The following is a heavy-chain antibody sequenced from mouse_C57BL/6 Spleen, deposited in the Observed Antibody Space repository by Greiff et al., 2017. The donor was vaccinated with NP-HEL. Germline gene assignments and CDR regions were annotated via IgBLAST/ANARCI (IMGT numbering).Heavy chain of an antibody. D-gene: IGHD2-4*01. CDR1: GFNIKDYY. V-gene: IGHV14-2*01. J-gene: IGHJ1*03. CDR2: IDPEDGET. Sequence: EVKLVESGAELVKPGASVKLSCTASGFNIKDYYMHWVKQRTEQGLEWIGRIDPEDGETKYAPKFQGKATITADTSSNTAYLQLSSLTSEDTAVYYCARKSLIYYDYDVGYFDVWGTGTTVTVSS. CDR3: ARKSLIYYDYDVGYFDV.